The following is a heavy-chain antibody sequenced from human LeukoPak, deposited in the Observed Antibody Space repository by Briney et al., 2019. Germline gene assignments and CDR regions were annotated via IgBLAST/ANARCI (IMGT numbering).Heavy chain of an antibody. CDR1: GFTFSSYG. V-gene: IGHV3-33*06. CDR3: AKSEGYSYGHHFDY. CDR2: IWYDGSNK. Sequence: GRSLRLSCAASGFTFSSYGMHWVRQAPGKGLEWVAVIWYDGSNKYYADSVKGRFTISRDNSKNTLYLQMNSLRAEDTAVYYCAKSEGYSYGHHFDYWGQGTLVTVSS. J-gene: IGHJ4*02. D-gene: IGHD5-18*01.